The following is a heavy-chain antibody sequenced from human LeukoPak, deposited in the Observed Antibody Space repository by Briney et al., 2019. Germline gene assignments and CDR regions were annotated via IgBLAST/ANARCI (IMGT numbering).Heavy chain of an antibody. Sequence: SETLSLTCTVSGGSISSYYWSWIRQPPGKGLEWIGYIYYSGSTNYNPSLKSRVTISVDTSKNQFSLKLSSVTAADTAVYYCASLAGSGIAVAGGSGMDVWGQGTTVTVSS. V-gene: IGHV4-59*08. CDR2: IYYSGST. CDR1: GGSISSYY. D-gene: IGHD6-19*01. J-gene: IGHJ6*02. CDR3: ASLAGSGIAVAGGSGMDV.